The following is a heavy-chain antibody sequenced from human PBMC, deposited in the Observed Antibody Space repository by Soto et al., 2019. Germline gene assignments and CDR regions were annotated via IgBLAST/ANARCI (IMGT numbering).Heavy chain of an antibody. Sequence: EVQLVESGGGLVKPGGSLRLSCAASGFPFSDAWMTWVRQAPGKGLEWVGRIKSRTCGETADYAAPVKGRFTISRDASNTALFLQMNSLSTEDTAVYYCASVGFGSTWSADDWSQGTLVTVSS. J-gene: IGHJ4*02. CDR2: IKSRTCGETA. V-gene: IGHV3-15*01. CDR1: GFPFSDAW. CDR3: ASVGFGSTWSADD. D-gene: IGHD6-13*01.